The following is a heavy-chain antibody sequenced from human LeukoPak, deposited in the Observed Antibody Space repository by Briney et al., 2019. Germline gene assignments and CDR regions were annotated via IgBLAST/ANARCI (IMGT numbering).Heavy chain of an antibody. CDR1: GFTFSSYS. V-gene: IGHV3-48*04. CDR3: ARDIYYDSSGYYGSVY. J-gene: IGHJ4*02. CDR2: ISSSSSTI. Sequence: GGSLRLSCAASGFTFSSYSMNWVRQAPGKGLEWVSYISSSSSTIYYADSVKGRFTISRDNAKNSLYLQMSSLRAEDTAVYYCARDIYYDSSGYYGSVYWGQGTLVTVSS. D-gene: IGHD3-22*01.